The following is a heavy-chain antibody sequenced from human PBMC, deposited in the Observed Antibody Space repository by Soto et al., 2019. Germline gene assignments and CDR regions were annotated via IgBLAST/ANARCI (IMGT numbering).Heavy chain of an antibody. CDR2: IDWDDDK. J-gene: IGHJ6*03. D-gene: IGHD3-9*01. Sequence: SGPTLVNRTQTLTVTCTFSGFSVSTSGMCVSWIRQPPGKALEWLARIDWDDDKYYSTSLKTRLTISKDTSKNQVVLTMTNMDPVDTATYYCARGLLRYFDWLPYYYYYMDVWGKGTTVTVSS. CDR1: GFSVSTSGMC. V-gene: IGHV2-70*11. CDR3: ARGLLRYFDWLPYYYYYMDV.